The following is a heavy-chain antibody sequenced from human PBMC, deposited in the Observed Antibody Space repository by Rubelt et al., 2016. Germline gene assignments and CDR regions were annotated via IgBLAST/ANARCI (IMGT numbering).Heavy chain of an antibody. CDR3: ARETPAATSFDY. Sequence: GEGLEWVAVISYDGSNKYYADSVKGRFTISRDNSKNTLYLQMNSLRAEDTAVYYCARETPAATSFDYWGQGTLVTVSS. CDR2: ISYDGSNK. D-gene: IGHD2-2*01. J-gene: IGHJ4*02. V-gene: IGHV3-30*04.